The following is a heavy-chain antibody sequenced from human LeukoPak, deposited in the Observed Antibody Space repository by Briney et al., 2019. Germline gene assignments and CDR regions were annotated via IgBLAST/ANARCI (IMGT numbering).Heavy chain of an antibody. CDR1: GFTFSSYS. CDR2: ISSSSSTI. CDR3: ARDSYGGTDY. V-gene: IGHV3-48*04. J-gene: IGHJ4*02. D-gene: IGHD4-23*01. Sequence: GGSLRLSCAASGFTFSSYSMNWVRQAPGKGLEWVSYISSSSSTIYYADSVKGRFTISRDNAKNSLYLQMNSLRAEDTAVYYCARDSYGGTDYWGQGTLVTVSS.